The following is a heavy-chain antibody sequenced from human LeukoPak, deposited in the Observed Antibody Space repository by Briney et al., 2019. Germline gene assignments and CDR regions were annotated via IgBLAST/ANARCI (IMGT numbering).Heavy chain of an antibody. CDR2: ISGSGGST. V-gene: IGHV3-23*01. CDR3: AKRLQDLMITFGGVIVQPLDY. CDR1: GFTFSSYA. Sequence: GGSLRLSCAASGFTFSSYAMSWVRQAPGKGLEWVSAISGSGGSTYYADSVKGRFTISRDNSKNTLYLQMNSLRAEDTAVYYCAKRLQDLMITFGGVIVQPLDYWGQGTLVTVSP. D-gene: IGHD3-16*02. J-gene: IGHJ4*02.